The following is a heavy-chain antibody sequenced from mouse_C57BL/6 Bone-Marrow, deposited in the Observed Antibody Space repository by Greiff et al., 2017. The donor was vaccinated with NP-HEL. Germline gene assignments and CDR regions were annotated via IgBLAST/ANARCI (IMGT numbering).Heavy chain of an antibody. D-gene: IGHD1-1*01. Sequence: QVQLQQSGAELVKPGASVKLSCKASGYTFTSYWMHWVKQRPGQGLEWIGMIHPNSGSTNYNEKFKSKATLTVDKSSSTAYMQLSSLTSEDSAVYYCAVVATDYLDYWGQGTTLTVSS. V-gene: IGHV1-64*01. CDR2: IHPNSGST. J-gene: IGHJ2*01. CDR1: GYTFTSYW. CDR3: AVVATDYLDY.